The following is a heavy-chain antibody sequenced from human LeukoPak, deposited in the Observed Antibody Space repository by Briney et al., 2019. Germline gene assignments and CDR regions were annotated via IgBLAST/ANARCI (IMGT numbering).Heavy chain of an antibody. CDR1: GFTFSSYG. D-gene: IGHD2-15*01. Sequence: PGRSLRLSCAASGFTFSSYGMHWVRQAPGKGLERVAVIWYDGSNKYYADSVKGRFTISRDNSKNTLYLQMNSLRAEDTAVYYCARDYCSGGSCFDYWGQGTLVTVSS. V-gene: IGHV3-33*01. CDR3: ARDYCSGGSCFDY. CDR2: IWYDGSNK. J-gene: IGHJ4*02.